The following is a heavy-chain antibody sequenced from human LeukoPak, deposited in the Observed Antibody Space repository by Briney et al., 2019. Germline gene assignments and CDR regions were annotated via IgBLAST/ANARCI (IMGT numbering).Heavy chain of an antibody. J-gene: IGHJ4*02. Sequence: GGSLRLSCAASGFTFSSYSMNWVRQAPGKGREWGSSISSSRSYIYYADSVKGRFTISRDNAKNSLYLQMNSLRAEDTAVYYCARADYYDSSGHDYWGQGTLVTVSS. CDR1: GFTFSSYS. V-gene: IGHV3-21*01. CDR3: ARADYYDSSGHDY. CDR2: ISSSRSYI. D-gene: IGHD3-22*01.